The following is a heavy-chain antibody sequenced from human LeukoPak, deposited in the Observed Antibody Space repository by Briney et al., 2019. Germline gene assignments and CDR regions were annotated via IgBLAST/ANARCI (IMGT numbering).Heavy chain of an antibody. V-gene: IGHV4-38-2*02. CDR1: GYSISFGYY. CDR2: VNHSGSS. Sequence: SETLSLTCTVSGYSISFGYYWGWIRQPPGKGLEWIGEVNHSGSSNYSPSLESRVTISVDTSKNQFSLKLTSVTAADTAVYYCARGFHWGGYYFDYWGQGTLVTVSS. D-gene: IGHD7-27*01. J-gene: IGHJ4*02. CDR3: ARGFHWGGYYFDY.